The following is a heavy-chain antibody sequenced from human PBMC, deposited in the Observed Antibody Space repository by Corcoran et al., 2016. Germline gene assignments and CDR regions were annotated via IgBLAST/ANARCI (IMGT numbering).Heavy chain of an antibody. Sequence: QVQLVQSGAEVKKPGASVKVSCKASGYTFTIYGITWVRQAPGQGLEWMGWISAYNGDTNSAQRLQGRVTMTTDTSTSTAYMELRSLRSDDTAGYYCARSRYPQLPGDYWGQGTLVTVSS. D-gene: IGHD5-18*01. J-gene: IGHJ4*02. CDR1: GYTFTIYG. V-gene: IGHV1-18*01. CDR2: ISAYNGDT. CDR3: ARSRYPQLPGDY.